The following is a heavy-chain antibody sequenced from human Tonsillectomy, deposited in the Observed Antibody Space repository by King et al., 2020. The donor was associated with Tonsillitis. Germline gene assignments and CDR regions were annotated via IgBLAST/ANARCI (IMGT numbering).Heavy chain of an antibody. J-gene: IGHJ4*02. CDR2: IYYTGSS. D-gene: IGHD2-2*01. V-gene: IGHV4-31*11. CDR3: ARAEGVVLPSSIHS. Sequence: VPLQESGPGLVKPSQTLSLTCAVSGGSISSAGYYWSWIRQHPGKGLEWIGYIYYTGSSYYNPSLKSRVSISLDMSNNNFSLKLTSVTAADTALYYCARAEGVVLPSSIHSWGQGTLVTVSS. CDR1: GGSISSAGYY.